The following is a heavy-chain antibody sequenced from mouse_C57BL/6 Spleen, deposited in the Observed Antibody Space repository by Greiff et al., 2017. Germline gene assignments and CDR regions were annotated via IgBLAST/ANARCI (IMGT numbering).Heavy chain of an antibody. V-gene: IGHV1-80*01. CDR3: ARSYYGAWFAY. D-gene: IGHD2-10*01. CDR1: GYAFSRYW. CDR2: IYPGAGDP. J-gene: IGHJ3*01. Sequence: QVQLKESGAELVKPGASVTISCPASGYAFSRYWLPWVPPRPGKGLEWIGQIYPGAGDPNYNGKFKVKATLTADKSSSTAYMQLSSLTSEDSAVYFCARSYYGAWFAYWGQGTLVTVSA.